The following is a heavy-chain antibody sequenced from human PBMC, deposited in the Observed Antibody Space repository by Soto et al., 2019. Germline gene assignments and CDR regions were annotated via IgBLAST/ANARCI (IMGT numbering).Heavy chain of an antibody. V-gene: IGHV3-48*02. J-gene: IGHJ3*02. CDR3: ARGVDYYDSSGYYYIGEAFDI. D-gene: IGHD3-22*01. CDR1: GFTFSSYS. CDR2: ISSSSSTI. Sequence: EVQLVESGGGLVQPGGSLRLSCAASGFTFSSYSMNWVRQAPGKGLEWVSYISSSSSTIYYADSVKGRFTISRDNAKNSLYLQMNSMRDEDTAVDYCARGVDYYDSSGYYYIGEAFDIWGQGTMVTVSS.